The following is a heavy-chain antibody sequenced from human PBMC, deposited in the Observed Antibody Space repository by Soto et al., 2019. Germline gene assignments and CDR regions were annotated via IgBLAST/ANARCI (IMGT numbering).Heavy chain of an antibody. V-gene: IGHV3-30-3*01. CDR1: GFTFSSYA. D-gene: IGHD1-26*01. CDR2: ISYDGSNK. CDR3: ARERRWRERPYFDL. J-gene: IGHJ2*01. Sequence: QVQLVASGGGVVQPGRSLRLSCAASGFTFSSYAMHWVRQAPGKGLEWVAVISYDGSNKYYADSVKGRFTISRDKSKNTLYLQMNSLRAEDTAVYYCARERRWRERPYFDLWGRGTLVTFSS.